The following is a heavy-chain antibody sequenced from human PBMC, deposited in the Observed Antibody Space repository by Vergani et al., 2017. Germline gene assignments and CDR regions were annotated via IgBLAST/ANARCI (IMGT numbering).Heavy chain of an antibody. Sequence: EVQLEESGGGLVLPGRSLRLSCVASAFPSAGYAMHWVRHAPGKGLEWVSGISWNGNSIGYADSVKGRFTISRDNAKNSLYLQMNRLRAEETAFDDCAKDLGTSSGGGWFDPWGQGTLVTVSS. V-gene: IGHV3-9*02. D-gene: IGHD6-6*01. CDR1: AFPSAGYA. CDR3: AKDLGTSSGGGWFDP. CDR2: ISWNGNSI. J-gene: IGHJ5*02.